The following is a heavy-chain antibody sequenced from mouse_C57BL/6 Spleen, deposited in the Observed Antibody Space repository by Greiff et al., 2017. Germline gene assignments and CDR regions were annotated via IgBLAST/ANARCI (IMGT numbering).Heavy chain of an antibody. V-gene: IGHV1-72*01. CDR1: GYTFTSYW. D-gene: IGHD2-12*01. Sequence: VQLQQPGAELVKPGASVKLSCKASGYTFTSYWMHWVTQRPGRGLEWIGRIDPNSGGTTYNEKFKSKATLTVDKPSSTAYRQLSRLTSEDSAVYYCARGIFSNDGLYGAMDYWGQGTSVTVAS. CDR3: ARGIFSNDGLYGAMDY. J-gene: IGHJ4*01. CDR2: IDPNSGGT.